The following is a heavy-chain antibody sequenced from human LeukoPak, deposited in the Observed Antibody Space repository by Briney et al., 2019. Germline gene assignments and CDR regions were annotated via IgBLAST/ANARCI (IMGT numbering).Heavy chain of an antibody. CDR1: GFTFSGSA. D-gene: IGHD3-9*01. CDR3: ARDGPAIKYYDILTGYYSDAFDI. CDR2: IRSKTNNYAT. Sequence: GGSLRLSCAASGFTFSGSAMHWVRQASGKGLEWVGRIRSKTNNYATAYAASVKGRFTISRDDSKNTAYLQINSLKTEDTAVYYCARDGPAIKYYDILTGYYSDAFDIWGQGTMVTVSS. J-gene: IGHJ3*02. V-gene: IGHV3-73*01.